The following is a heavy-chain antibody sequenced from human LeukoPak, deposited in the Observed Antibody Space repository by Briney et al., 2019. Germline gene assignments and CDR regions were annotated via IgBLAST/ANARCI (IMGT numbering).Heavy chain of an antibody. CDR2: INPNSGGT. CDR1: GYTFTGYY. V-gene: IGHV1-2*02. D-gene: IGHD2-2*02. Sequence: GASVKVSCKASGYTFTGYYMHWVRQAPGQGLEWMGWINPNSGGTNYAQKFQGRVTMTRDTSISTAYMELSRLRSDDTAVYYCARLYCSSTSCYTHDYWGQGTLVTVSS. CDR3: ARLYCSSTSCYTHDY. J-gene: IGHJ4*02.